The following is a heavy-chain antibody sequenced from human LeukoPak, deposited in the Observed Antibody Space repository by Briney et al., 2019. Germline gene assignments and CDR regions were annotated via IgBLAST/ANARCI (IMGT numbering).Heavy chain of an antibody. V-gene: IGHV3-30*02. D-gene: IGHD3-10*01. Sequence: GGSLRLSCAASGFIFSSYGIHWVRQAPGKGLEWVAFIRYDGSREFYADFVKGRFTISRDNSKNTLYLQMNSLRVEDTAVYYCAKDLYGSGSYEIRLFDYWGQGTLVTVSS. CDR2: IRYDGSRE. CDR1: GFIFSSYG. CDR3: AKDLYGSGSYEIRLFDY. J-gene: IGHJ4*02.